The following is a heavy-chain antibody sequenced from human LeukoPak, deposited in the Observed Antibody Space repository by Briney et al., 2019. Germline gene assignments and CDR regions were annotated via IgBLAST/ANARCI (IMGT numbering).Heavy chain of an antibody. CDR2: IYYSGST. J-gene: IGHJ4*02. CDR3: ARGLYCSGGSCFYDY. V-gene: IGHV4-59*01. CDR1: GGSISSYY. Sequence: SETLSLTCTVSGGSISSYYWSWIRQPPGKGLEWIGYIYYSGSTNYNPSLKSRVTISVDTSKNQFSLKLSSVTAADTAVYYCARGLYCSGGSCFYDYWGQGTLVTVFS. D-gene: IGHD2-15*01.